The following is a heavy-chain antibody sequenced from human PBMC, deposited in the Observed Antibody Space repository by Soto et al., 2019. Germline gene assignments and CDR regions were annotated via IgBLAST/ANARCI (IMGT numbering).Heavy chain of an antibody. J-gene: IGHJ6*02. Sequence: QVQLVQSGAEVKKPGASVKVSCKASGYTFTSYGISWVRQAPGQGLEWMGWISTYNGNTNYAQKLQGRVTMTTDTATSTAYMGVRSLRSDDTAVYYCARDGQTTMVRGVRGGSYNYYGMDVWGQGTTVTVSS. D-gene: IGHD3-10*01. CDR2: ISTYNGNT. CDR3: ARDGQTTMVRGVRGGSYNYYGMDV. CDR1: GYTFTSYG. V-gene: IGHV1-18*04.